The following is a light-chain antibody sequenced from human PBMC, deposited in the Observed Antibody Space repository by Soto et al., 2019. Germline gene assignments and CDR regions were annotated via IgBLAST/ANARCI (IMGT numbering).Light chain of an antibody. Sequence: QSVLTQPPSVSAAPEQKVTISCSGSSSNIENNYVSWYQQFPGTAPKLLIYDNNKRPSGIPDRFSGSKSGTSATLGITGLQTGDEADYYCQTYDSSLSGLFVFGIGTKVTV. CDR1: SSNIENNY. V-gene: IGLV1-51*01. CDR3: QTYDSSLSGLFV. CDR2: DNN. J-gene: IGLJ1*01.